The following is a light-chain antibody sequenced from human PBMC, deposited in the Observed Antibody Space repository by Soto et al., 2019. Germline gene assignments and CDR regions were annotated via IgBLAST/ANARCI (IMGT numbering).Light chain of an antibody. CDR3: QHRMNWPLT. V-gene: IGKV4-1*01. J-gene: IGKJ5*01. CDR1: QGVLYSSNNKNY. CDR2: DAS. Sequence: DIVMTQSPDSLAASLGERATINCKSSQGVLYSSNNKNYLLWYQQKPGQTPRLLIYDASNRATGIPARLSGSGSETDFTLTISSLEPEDFAVYYCQHRMNWPLTFGQGTRLEI.